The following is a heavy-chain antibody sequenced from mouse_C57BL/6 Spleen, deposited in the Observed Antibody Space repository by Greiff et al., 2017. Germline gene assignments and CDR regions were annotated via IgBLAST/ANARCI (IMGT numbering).Heavy chain of an antibody. J-gene: IGHJ1*03. CDR2: ISYDGSN. CDR1: GYSITSGYY. V-gene: IGHV3-6*01. Sequence: EVKLVESGPGLVKPSQSLSLTCSVTGYSITSGYYWNWIRQFPGNKLEWMGYISYDGSNNYNPFLKNRIPITRDKSKNQFFLKLNSVTTEGTATYYYARAYYYGSVDVWGTGTTDTVSS. CDR3: ARAYYYGSVDV. D-gene: IGHD1-1*01.